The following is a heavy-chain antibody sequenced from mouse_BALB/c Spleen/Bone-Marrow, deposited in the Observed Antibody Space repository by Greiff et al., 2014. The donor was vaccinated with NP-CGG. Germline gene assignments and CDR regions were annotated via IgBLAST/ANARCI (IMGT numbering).Heavy chain of an antibody. CDR2: SRNKAKYYTT. V-gene: IGHV7-1*02. CDR1: GFTFSDFY. D-gene: IGHD2-10*02. CDR3: ARDVGYGNYFVY. Sequence: DVQLVESGGGLVQPGDSLRLSCATSGFTFSDFYMEWVRQPPGKRLERIAASRNKAKYYTTEYSASVKGRFIVSRDISQSVLYLQMNALRAEDTAIDYCARDVGYGNYFVYWGQGTLVTVSA. J-gene: IGHJ3*01.